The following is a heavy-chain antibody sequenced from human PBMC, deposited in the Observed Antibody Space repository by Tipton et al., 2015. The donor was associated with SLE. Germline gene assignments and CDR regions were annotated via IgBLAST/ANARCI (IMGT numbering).Heavy chain of an antibody. V-gene: IGHV4-4*08. CDR3: ARGSGWYQY. D-gene: IGHD6-19*01. J-gene: IGHJ1*01. CDR1: GDSVDSYY. Sequence: LSCTVSGDSVDSYYWSWIRQPPGRRLEWIASIHSSGSTEYNPSPKSRVTISVATSTNQFSLKLTSVTATDTAIYYCARGSGWYQYWGRGIQVTVSS. CDR2: IHSSGST.